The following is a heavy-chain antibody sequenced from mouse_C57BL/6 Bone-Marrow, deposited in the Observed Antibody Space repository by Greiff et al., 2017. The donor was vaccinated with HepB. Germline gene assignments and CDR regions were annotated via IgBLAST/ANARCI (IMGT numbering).Heavy chain of an antibody. CDR2: ISYDGSN. J-gene: IGHJ3*01. Sequence: EVHLVESGPGLVKPSQSLSLTCSVTGYSITSGYYWNWIRQFPGNKLEWMGYISYDGSNNYNPSLKNRISITRDTSKNQFFLKLNSVTTEDTATYYCARRGLYGSSYLFAYWGQGTLVTVSA. D-gene: IGHD1-1*01. V-gene: IGHV3-6*01. CDR3: ARRGLYGSSYLFAY. CDR1: GYSITSGYY.